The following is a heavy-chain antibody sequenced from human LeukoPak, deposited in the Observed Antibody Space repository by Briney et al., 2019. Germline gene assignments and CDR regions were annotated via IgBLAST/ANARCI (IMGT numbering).Heavy chain of an antibody. J-gene: IGHJ3*02. CDR1: GYTFTGYY. D-gene: IGHD5-12*01. V-gene: IGHV1-8*03. CDR2: INPNSGNT. Sequence: GASVKVSCKASGYTFTGYYMHWVRQAPGQGLEWMGWINPNSGNTGYAQKFQGRVTITRNTSISTAYMELSSLRSEDTAVYYCAREEQTITFDAFDIWGQGTMVTVSS. CDR3: AREEQTITFDAFDI.